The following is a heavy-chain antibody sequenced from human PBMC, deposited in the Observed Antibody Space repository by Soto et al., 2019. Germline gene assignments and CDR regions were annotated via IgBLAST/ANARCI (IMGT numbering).Heavy chain of an antibody. CDR1: GGSISSYY. J-gene: IGHJ4*02. Sequence: SETLSLTCTVSGGSISSYYWSWIRQPPGKGLEWIGYIYYSGSTNYNPSLKSRVTISVDTSKNQFSLKLSSVTAADTAVYYCARARVDIVVVPAAVFDYWGQGTLVTVSS. CDR2: IYYSGST. D-gene: IGHD2-2*03. CDR3: ARARVDIVVVPAAVFDY. V-gene: IGHV4-59*12.